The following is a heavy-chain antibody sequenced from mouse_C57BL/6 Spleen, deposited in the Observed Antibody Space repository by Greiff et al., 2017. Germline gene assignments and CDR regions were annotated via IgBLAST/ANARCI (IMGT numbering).Heavy chain of an antibody. CDR2: IHPNSGST. CDR1: GYTFTSYW. V-gene: IGHV1-64*01. CDR3: AREDDGYYIGY. D-gene: IGHD2-3*01. Sequence: QVQLQQPGAELVKPGASVKLSCKASGYTFTSYWMHWVKQRPGQGLEWIGMIHPNSGSTNYNEKFKSKATLTVDKSSSTAYMQLSSLTSEDSAVYYGAREDDGYYIGYWGQGTTLTVAS. J-gene: IGHJ2*01.